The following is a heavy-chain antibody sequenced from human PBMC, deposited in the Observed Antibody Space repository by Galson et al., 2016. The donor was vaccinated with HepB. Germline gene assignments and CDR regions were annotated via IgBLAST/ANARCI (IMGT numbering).Heavy chain of an antibody. V-gene: IGHV3-23*01. J-gene: IGHJ6*02. D-gene: IGHD5-12*01. CDR2: ISDSGRTT. CDR3: ANLRGGYSGPRYYDYYNGMDV. CDR1: GFAFSSYA. Sequence: SLRLSCAASGFAFSSYAMSWVRQAPGKGLEWVSAISDSGRTTYYTDSVKGRFTISRDNSRNTLHLQMNSLTAEDTAIYYCANLRGGYSGPRYYDYYNGMDVCGQGTTVTVSS.